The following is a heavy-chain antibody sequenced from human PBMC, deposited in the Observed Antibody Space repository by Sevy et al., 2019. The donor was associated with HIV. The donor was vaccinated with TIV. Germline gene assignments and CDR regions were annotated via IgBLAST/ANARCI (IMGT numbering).Heavy chain of an antibody. CDR3: ARGSSSWYGYYYYYYGMDV. D-gene: IGHD6-13*01. V-gene: IGHV4-34*01. CDR1: GGSFSGYY. Sequence: SETLSLTCAVYGGSFSGYYWSWIRQPPGKGLEWIGEINHSGSTNYNPSLKSRVTISVDTSKNQFSLKLSSVTAADTAVYYWARGSSSWYGYYYYYYGMDVWGQGTTVTVSS. J-gene: IGHJ6*02. CDR2: INHSGST.